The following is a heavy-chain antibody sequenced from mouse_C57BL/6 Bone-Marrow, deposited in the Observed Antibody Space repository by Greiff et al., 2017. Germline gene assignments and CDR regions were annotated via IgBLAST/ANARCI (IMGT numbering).Heavy chain of an antibody. Sequence: ESGPGLVKPSQSLSLTCSVTGYSITSGYYWNWIRQFPGNKLEWMGYISYDGSNNYNPSLKNRISITRDTSKNQLFLKLNSVTTEVTATYYGARWLHLFAYWGQGTLVTVSA. CDR2: ISYDGSN. CDR1: GYSITSGYY. V-gene: IGHV3-6*01. J-gene: IGHJ3*01. D-gene: IGHD2-2*01. CDR3: ARWLHLFAY.